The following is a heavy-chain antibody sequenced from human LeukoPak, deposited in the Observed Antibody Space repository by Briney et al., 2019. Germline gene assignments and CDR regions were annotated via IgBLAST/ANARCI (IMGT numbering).Heavy chain of an antibody. CDR3: AKAHTGYSSGWFAFDY. J-gene: IGHJ4*02. V-gene: IGHV3-53*01. CDR2: IYSGGST. CDR1: GFTVSSNY. D-gene: IGHD6-19*01. Sequence: PGGSLRLSCAASGFTVSSNYMSWVRQAPGKGLEWVSVIYSGGSTYYADSVKGRFTISRDNSKNTLYLQMNSLRAEDTAVYYCAKAHTGYSSGWFAFDYWGQGTLVTVSS.